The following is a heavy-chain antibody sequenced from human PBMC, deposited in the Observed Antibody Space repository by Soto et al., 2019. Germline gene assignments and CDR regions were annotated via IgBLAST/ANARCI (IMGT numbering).Heavy chain of an antibody. Sequence: ASVKVSCKTSGYSFTSYDIHWVRQATGQGLEWMGWMNPNNGYTDYAQKFQGRVTMTRDTSLSTAYMELSSLTSDDTAVYYCARGRGWRDYWGQGTLVTVSS. V-gene: IGHV1-8*01. CDR2: MNPNNGYT. J-gene: IGHJ4*02. CDR1: GYSFTSYD. D-gene: IGHD6-19*01. CDR3: ARGRGWRDY.